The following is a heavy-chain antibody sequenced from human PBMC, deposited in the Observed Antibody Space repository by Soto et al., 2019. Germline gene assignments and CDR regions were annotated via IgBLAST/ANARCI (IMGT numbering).Heavy chain of an antibody. Sequence: QVQLVESGGGVVQPGKSLRLSCAASGFTFTNHAMHWVRQAPGKGLEWVAAIWYDGTIKYYADSVKGRLTISRDNSKNTLYLKMNSLRAEAPAIYYCARGMRRWKLLGHWGQGTPVTVSS. V-gene: IGHV3-33*01. D-gene: IGHD1-26*01. CDR2: IWYDGTIK. CDR1: GFTFTNHA. CDR3: ARGMRRWKLLGH. J-gene: IGHJ4*02.